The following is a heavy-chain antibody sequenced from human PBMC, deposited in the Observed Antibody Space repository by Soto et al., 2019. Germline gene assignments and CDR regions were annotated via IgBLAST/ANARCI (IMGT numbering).Heavy chain of an antibody. CDR3: ARAGFITVSGSPRADY. CDR1: GFTFSSYG. CDR2: IWYDGSNK. D-gene: IGHD3-22*01. Sequence: GGSLRLSCAASGFTFSSYGMHWVRQAPGKGLEWVAVIWYDGSNKYYADSVKGRFTISRDNSKNTLYLQMNSLRAEATAVYYCARAGFITVSGSPRADYWGQGTLVSVSS. J-gene: IGHJ4*02. V-gene: IGHV3-33*01.